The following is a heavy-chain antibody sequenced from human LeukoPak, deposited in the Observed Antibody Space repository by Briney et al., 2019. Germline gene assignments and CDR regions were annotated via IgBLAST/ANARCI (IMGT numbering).Heavy chain of an antibody. J-gene: IGHJ3*02. CDR1: GFTFSSYA. CDR3: AKDRGSSWYLVAFDI. CDR2: ISGSGGST. V-gene: IGHV3-23*01. Sequence: PGGSLRLSCAASGFTFSSYAMSWVRQAPGKGLEWVSGISGSGGSTFYADSVKGRFTISRDNSKNTLYLQMNSLRAEDTAVYYCAKDRGSSWYLVAFDIWGQGTMVTVSS. D-gene: IGHD6-13*01.